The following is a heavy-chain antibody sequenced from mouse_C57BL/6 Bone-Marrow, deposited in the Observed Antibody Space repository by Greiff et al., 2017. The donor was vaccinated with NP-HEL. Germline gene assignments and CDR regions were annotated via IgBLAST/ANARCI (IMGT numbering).Heavy chain of an antibody. J-gene: IGHJ1*03. CDR1: GYTFTSYT. CDR2: INPSSGYT. CDR3: ARGRVGSRSYWYFDV. Sequence: VQLQQSGAELARPGASVKMSCKASGYTFTSYTMHWVKQRPGQGLEWIGYINPSSGYTKYNQKFKGKSTLTADKSSSTASMQLSSLTSEDSAVYYCARGRVGSRSYWYFDVWGTGTTVTVSS. D-gene: IGHD1-1*01. V-gene: IGHV1-4*01.